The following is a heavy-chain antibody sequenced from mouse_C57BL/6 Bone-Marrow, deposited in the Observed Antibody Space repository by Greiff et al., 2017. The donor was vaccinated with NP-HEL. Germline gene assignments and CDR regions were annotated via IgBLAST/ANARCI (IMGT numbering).Heavy chain of an antibody. CDR1: GFNIKDDY. J-gene: IGHJ2*01. D-gene: IGHD1-1*01. V-gene: IGHV14-4*01. Sequence: VQLQHSGAELVRPGASVKLSCTASGFNIKDDYMHWVKQRPEQGLEWIGWIDPENGDTEYASKFQGKATITADTSSNTAYLQLSSLTSEDTAVYYCTTYYGSPYYFDYWGQGTTLTVSS. CDR2: IDPENGDT. CDR3: TTYYGSPYYFDY.